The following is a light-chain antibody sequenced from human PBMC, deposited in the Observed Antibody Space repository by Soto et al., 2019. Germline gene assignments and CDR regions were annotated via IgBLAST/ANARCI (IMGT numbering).Light chain of an antibody. V-gene: IGKV3-15*01. Sequence: EIVLTQSPGTLSLSPGERATLSCRASQGIGSTLAWYQHKPGQTPRLLIYDASTRATGVPVRFSGSGSGTEFTLTINSLQSEDFAVYYCQRYNNWPLTFGGGTKVDI. CDR3: QRYNNWPLT. CDR1: QGIGST. CDR2: DAS. J-gene: IGKJ4*01.